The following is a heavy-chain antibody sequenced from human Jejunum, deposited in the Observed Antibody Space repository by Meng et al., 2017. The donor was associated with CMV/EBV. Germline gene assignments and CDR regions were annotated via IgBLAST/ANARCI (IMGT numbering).Heavy chain of an antibody. D-gene: IGHD2-15*01. J-gene: IGHJ4*02. CDR1: GFIVSSNY. CDR3: AGGDCSSGSCALDY. V-gene: IGHV3-66*01. Sequence: EVQLVEAGGGLGQPGGVLGLSCAVSGFIVSSNYMSWVRQAPGKGLEWVSVIYSGGGTYYADSVKGRFIISRENSKNTLYVQMNSLRGDDTAVYYCAGGDCSSGSCALDYWGRGTLVTVSS. CDR2: IYSGGGT.